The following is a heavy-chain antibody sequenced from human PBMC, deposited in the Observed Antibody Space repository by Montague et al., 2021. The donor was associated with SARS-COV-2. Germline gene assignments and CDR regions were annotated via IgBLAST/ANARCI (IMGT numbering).Heavy chain of an antibody. D-gene: IGHD2-15*01. V-gene: IGHV3-48*03. CDR2: ISSSGSTI. CDR1: RFTFSSYE. J-gene: IGHJ5*02. CDR3: ARLGYCSGGSCIDP. Sequence: SLRLSCAASRFTFSSYEMNWVRQAPGKGLEWVSYISSSGSTIYYADSVKGRFTISRDNAKNSLYLQMNSLRAEDTAVYYCARLGYCSGGSCIDPWGQGTLVTVSS.